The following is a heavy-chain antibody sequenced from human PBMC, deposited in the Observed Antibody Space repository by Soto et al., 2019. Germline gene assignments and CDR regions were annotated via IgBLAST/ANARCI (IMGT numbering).Heavy chain of an antibody. CDR3: ARLEVGLDY. J-gene: IGHJ4*02. Sequence: QVQLQESGPGLVKPSETLSLTCSVSGGSVSSGSYYWSWIRQSPEKGLEWIGYIYYTGGTKYNPSLTSRVTISADTSMNHFALKLTSVTAADTAVYYCARLEVGLDYWGQGVLVTVSS. D-gene: IGHD2-2*01. CDR2: IYYTGGT. V-gene: IGHV4-61*03. CDR1: GGSVSSGSYY.